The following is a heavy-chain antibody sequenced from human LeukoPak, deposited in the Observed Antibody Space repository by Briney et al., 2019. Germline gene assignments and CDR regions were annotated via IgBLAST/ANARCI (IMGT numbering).Heavy chain of an antibody. Sequence: PSETLSLTCTVSGDPISANTYYWAWIRQPPGKGLEWIGSVSYSGSSYYSPSLKSRITISVDASKNQFSLRLTSVTAADTAFYYCVRVRPYFDYWGQGTLVTASS. J-gene: IGHJ4*02. V-gene: IGHV4-39*01. CDR3: VRVRPYFDY. CDR2: VSYSGSS. CDR1: GDPISANTYY.